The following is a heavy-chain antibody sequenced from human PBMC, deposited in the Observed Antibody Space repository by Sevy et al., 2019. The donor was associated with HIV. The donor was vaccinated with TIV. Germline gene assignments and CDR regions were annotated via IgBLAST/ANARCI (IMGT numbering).Heavy chain of an antibody. D-gene: IGHD1-26*01. CDR2: MSPNSGKT. CDR3: AIGHNSGNYRDYYYYYGMDV. Sequence: ASVKVSCKASGYTFTNYDINWVRQATGQGLEWMGWMSPNSGKTGYAQKFQGRVTVTRNTSISTAYMELRSLGSEDTDVYYCAIGHNSGNYRDYYYYYGMDVWGQGTAVTVSS. V-gene: IGHV1-8*01. CDR1: GYTFTNYD. J-gene: IGHJ6*02.